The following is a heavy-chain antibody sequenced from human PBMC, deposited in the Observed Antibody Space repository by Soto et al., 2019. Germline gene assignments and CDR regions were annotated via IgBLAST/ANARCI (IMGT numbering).Heavy chain of an antibody. J-gene: IGHJ4*02. CDR2: IGTAGDT. CDR3: ARAHLDYYDSRGYYWGYFDY. CDR1: GFTFSSYD. V-gene: IGHV3-13*01. Sequence: GGSLRLSCAASGFTFSSYDMHWVRQATGKGLEWVSAIGTAGDTYYPGSVKGRFTISRENAKNSLYLQMNSLRAGDTDVYYFARAHLDYYDSRGYYWGYFDYWGQGTLVTVSS. D-gene: IGHD3-22*01.